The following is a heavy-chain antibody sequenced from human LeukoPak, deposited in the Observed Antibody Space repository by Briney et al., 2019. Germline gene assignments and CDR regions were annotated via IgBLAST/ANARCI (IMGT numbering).Heavy chain of an antibody. V-gene: IGHV3-30*04. J-gene: IGHJ4*02. D-gene: IGHD6-19*01. CDR2: ISYDGSNK. CDR3: ARAHIAVAGTADY. CDR1: GFTFSSYA. Sequence: GGSLRLSCAASGFTFSSYAMHWVRQAPGKGLEWVAVISYDGSNKYYADSLKGRFTISRDNSKNTLYLQMNSLRAEDTAVYYCARAHIAVAGTADYWGQGTLVTVSS.